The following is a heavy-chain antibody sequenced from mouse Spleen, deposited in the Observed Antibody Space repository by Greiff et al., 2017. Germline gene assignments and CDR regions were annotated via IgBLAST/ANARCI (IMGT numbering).Heavy chain of an antibody. CDR1: GFSLTSYA. V-gene: IGHV2-9-1*01. D-gene: IGHD2-4*01. CDR2: IWTGGGT. J-gene: IGHJ2*01. CDR3: ARNNIYYEDYFDY. Sequence: VMLVESGPGLVAPSQSLSITCTVSGFSLTSYAISWVRQPPGKGLEWLGVIWTGGGTNYNSALKSRLSISKDNSKSQVFLKMNSLQTDDTARYYCARNNIYYEDYFDYWGQGTTLTVSS.